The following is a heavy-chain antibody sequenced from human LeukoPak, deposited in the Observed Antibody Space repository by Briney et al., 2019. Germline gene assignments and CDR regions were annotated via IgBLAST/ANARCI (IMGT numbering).Heavy chain of an antibody. J-gene: IGHJ4*02. CDR1: GYSISSGYY. CDR3: ARVDYVWGSYRG. V-gene: IGHV4-38-2*02. CDR2: IYHSGST. D-gene: IGHD3-16*02. Sequence: SETLSLTCTVSGYSISSGYYWGWIRQPPGKGLEWIGSIYHSGSTYYNPSLKSRVTISVDTSKNQFSLKLSSVTAADTAVYYCARVDYVWGSYRGWGQGTLVTVSS.